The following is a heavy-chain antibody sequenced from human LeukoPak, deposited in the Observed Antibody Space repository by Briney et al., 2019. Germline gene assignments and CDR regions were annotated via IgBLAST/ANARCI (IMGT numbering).Heavy chain of an antibody. D-gene: IGHD5-18*01. J-gene: IGHJ3*02. CDR1: GGSINTYY. V-gene: IGHV4-59*08. CDR2: VRDNGES. Sequence: SETLSLTCTVSGGSINTYYWSWIRQPPGKGLEWIAYVRDNGESNYNPSLKSRVAISIDTANNQISLRLNFVTPSDTAIYYCARQPANTAAFDIWGLGTMVTVSS. CDR3: ARQPANTAAFDI.